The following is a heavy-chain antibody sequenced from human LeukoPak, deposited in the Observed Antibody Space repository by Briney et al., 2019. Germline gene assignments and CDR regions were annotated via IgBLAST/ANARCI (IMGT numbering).Heavy chain of an antibody. CDR2: INHSGST. D-gene: IGHD4/OR15-4a*01. J-gene: IGHJ6*02. CDR3: ARGPLGLTYYYGMDV. Sequence: PSETLSLTCAVYGGSFSDYYWTWIRQPPGKGLEWIGEINHSGSTNYNPSLKSRVSISADTSKNQFSLKLSSVTAADTAVYYCARGPLGLTYYYGMDVWGQGTTVTVSS. CDR1: GGSFSDYY. V-gene: IGHV4-34*01.